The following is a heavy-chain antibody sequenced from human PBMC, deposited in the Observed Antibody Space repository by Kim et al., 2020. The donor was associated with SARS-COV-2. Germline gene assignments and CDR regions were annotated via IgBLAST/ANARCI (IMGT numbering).Heavy chain of an antibody. CDR2: ISGSGGST. D-gene: IGHD4-17*01. Sequence: GGSLRLSCEASGFTFSNYAMTWVRQAPAKGLEWVSTISGSGGSTYYADSVKGRFTISRDNAKNTLQLQKNSLRAEDTAVYYCAKTEGDYRYYGVDVWGQGTTVTVSS. CDR1: GFTFSNYA. V-gene: IGHV3-23*01. CDR3: AKTEGDYRYYGVDV. J-gene: IGHJ6*02.